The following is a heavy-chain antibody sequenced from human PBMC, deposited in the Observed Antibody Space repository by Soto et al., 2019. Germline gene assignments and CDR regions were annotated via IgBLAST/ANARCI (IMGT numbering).Heavy chain of an antibody. V-gene: IGHV3-30*18. CDR1: GFTFSSYG. J-gene: IGHJ4*02. Sequence: HPGGSLRLSCAASGFTFSSYGMHWVRQAPGKGLEWVAVISYDGSNKYYADSVKGRFTISRDNSKNTLYLQMNSLRAEDTAVYYCAKLSTLRPPDYWGQGTLVTVSS. CDR2: ISYDGSNK. D-gene: IGHD3-16*01. CDR3: AKLSTLRPPDY.